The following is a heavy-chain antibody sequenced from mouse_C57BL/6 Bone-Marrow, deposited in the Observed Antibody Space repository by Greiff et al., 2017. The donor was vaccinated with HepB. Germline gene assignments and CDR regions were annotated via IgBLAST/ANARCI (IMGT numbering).Heavy chain of an antibody. V-gene: IGHV2-9-1*01. Sequence: QVQLKESGPGLVAPSQSLSITCTVSGFSLTSYAISWVRQPPGKGLEWLGVIWNGGGTNYNSALKSRLSISKDNSKSQVFLKMNSLQTDDTARYYCARNFSNYYAMDYWGQGTSVTVSS. D-gene: IGHD2-5*01. CDR3: ARNFSNYYAMDY. CDR2: IWNGGGT. CDR1: GFSLTSYA. J-gene: IGHJ4*01.